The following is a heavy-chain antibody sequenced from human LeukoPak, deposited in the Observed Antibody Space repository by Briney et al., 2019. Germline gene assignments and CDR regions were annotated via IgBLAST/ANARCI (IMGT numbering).Heavy chain of an antibody. V-gene: IGHV4-59*01. J-gene: IGHJ4*02. D-gene: IGHD3-10*01. Sequence: SETLSLTCTVSGGSISSYHWSWIRQPPRKGLEWIGYIHYSGSTNYNPSLKSRVTISVDTSKNQFSLKLSSVTAADTAVYYCARESLRGNNFDYWGQGSLVTVSS. CDR1: GGSISSYH. CDR2: IHYSGST. CDR3: ARESLRGNNFDY.